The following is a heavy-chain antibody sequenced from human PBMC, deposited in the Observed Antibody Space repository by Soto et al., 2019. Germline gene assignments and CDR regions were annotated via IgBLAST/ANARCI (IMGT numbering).Heavy chain of an antibody. Sequence: SLRLSCAASGFTFSSYGMHWVRQAPGKGLEWVAVISYDGSNKYYADSVKGRFTISRDNSKNTLYLQMNSLRAEDTAVYYCAKDSLPDILTGYYTLDYLGQGTLVTGSS. CDR2: ISYDGSNK. CDR1: GFTFSSYG. J-gene: IGHJ4*02. D-gene: IGHD3-9*01. V-gene: IGHV3-30*18. CDR3: AKDSLPDILTGYYTLDY.